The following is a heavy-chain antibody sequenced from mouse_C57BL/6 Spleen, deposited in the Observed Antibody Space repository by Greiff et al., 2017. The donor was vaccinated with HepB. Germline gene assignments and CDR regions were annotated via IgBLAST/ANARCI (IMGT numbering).Heavy chain of an antibody. CDR1: GFTFSSYG. Sequence: EVQLQESGGDLVKPGGSLKLSCAASGFTFSSYGMSWVRQTPDKRLEWVATISSGGSYTYYPDSVKGRFTISRDNAKNTLYLQMSSLKSEDTAMYYCARRGDDYEDAMDYWGQGTSVTVSS. CDR2: ISSGGSYT. CDR3: ARRGDDYEDAMDY. J-gene: IGHJ4*01. D-gene: IGHD2-4*01. V-gene: IGHV5-6*01.